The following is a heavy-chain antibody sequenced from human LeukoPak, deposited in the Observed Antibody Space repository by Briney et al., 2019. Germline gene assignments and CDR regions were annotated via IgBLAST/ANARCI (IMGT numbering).Heavy chain of an antibody. CDR3: ARDFGSFWNDGGDWFDP. CDR2: ISAYNGNT. CDR1: GYTFTSYG. Sequence: ALVKVSCKASGYTFTSYGISWVRQAPGQGLEWMGWISAYNGNTNYAQKLQGRVTMTTDTSTSTAYMELRSLRSDDTAVYYCARDFGSFWNDGGDWFDPWGQGTLVTVSS. J-gene: IGHJ5*02. V-gene: IGHV1-18*01. D-gene: IGHD1-1*01.